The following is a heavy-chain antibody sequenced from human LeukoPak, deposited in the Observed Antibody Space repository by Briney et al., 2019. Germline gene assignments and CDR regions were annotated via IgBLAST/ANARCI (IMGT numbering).Heavy chain of an antibody. Sequence: GGSLRLPCAASGFTFSDYYMSWIRQAPGKGLEWVSYISSSGSTIYYADSVKGRFTISRDNAKNSLYLQMNSLRAEDTAVYYCARARLDFDWLLEGFDYWGQGTLVTVSS. CDR2: ISSSGSTI. CDR3: ARARLDFDWLLEGFDY. CDR1: GFTFSDYY. D-gene: IGHD3-9*01. J-gene: IGHJ4*02. V-gene: IGHV3-11*01.